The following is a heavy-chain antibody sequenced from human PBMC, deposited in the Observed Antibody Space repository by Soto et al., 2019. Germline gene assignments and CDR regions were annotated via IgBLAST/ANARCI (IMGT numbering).Heavy chain of an antibody. J-gene: IGHJ4*02. CDR3: ARLYGSRGPFDY. CDR1: GGSFSGYY. D-gene: IGHD6-13*01. V-gene: IGHV4-34*01. CDR2: FNHSGST. Sequence: SETLSLTCAVYGGSFSGYYWSWIRQPPGKGLEWIGEFNHSGSTNYNPSLKSRVTISVDTSKNQFSLKLTSVTAADTAVHYCARLYGSRGPFDYWGQGTLVTVSS.